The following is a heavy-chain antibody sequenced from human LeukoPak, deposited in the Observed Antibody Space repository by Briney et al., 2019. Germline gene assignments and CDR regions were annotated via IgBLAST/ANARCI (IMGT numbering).Heavy chain of an antibody. J-gene: IGHJ3*02. D-gene: IGHD2-15*01. CDR3: ARDSYWRGGTIGAFDI. CDR1: GFTFSSYS. Sequence: PGGSLRLSCAASGFTFSSYSMNWVRQAPGRGLEWVSSMSSSGSSIYYADSVKGRFTISRDSAKTSLYLQINSLRAEDTAVYYCARDSYWRGGTIGAFDIWGQGTMVTVSS. V-gene: IGHV3-21*01. CDR2: MSSSGSSI.